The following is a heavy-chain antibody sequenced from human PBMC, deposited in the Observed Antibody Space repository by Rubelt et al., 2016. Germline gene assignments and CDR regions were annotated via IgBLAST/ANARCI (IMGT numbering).Heavy chain of an antibody. Sequence: QLQLQESGPGLVKPSETLSLTCIVSGGSISSSTYYWGWIRQPPGKGLEWIGNIYYSGSTSYNPSLKSRVTISVDTSKNQFSLKLSSVTAADTAGYYCARRDTTFDYWGQGTLVTVSS. J-gene: IGHJ4*02. CDR2: IYYSGST. CDR3: ARRDTTFDY. D-gene: IGHD5-18*01. CDR1: GGSISSSTYY. V-gene: IGHV4-39*07.